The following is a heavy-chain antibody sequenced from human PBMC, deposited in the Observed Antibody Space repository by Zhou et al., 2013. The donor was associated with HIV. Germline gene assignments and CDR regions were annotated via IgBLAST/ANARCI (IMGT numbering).Heavy chain of an antibody. CDR3: AREGSGGYCSSTSCPDHAFDI. J-gene: IGHJ3*02. D-gene: IGHD2-2*01. CDR2: IIPIFGTA. Sequence: QVQLVQSGAEVKKPGSSVKVSCKASGGTFSSYAISWVRQAPGQGLEWMGGIIPIFGTANYAQKFQGRVTITTDESTSTAYMELSSLRSEDTAVYYCAREGSGGYCSSTSCPDHAFDIWGQGDNGHRLF. V-gene: IGHV1-69*05. CDR1: GGTFSSYA.